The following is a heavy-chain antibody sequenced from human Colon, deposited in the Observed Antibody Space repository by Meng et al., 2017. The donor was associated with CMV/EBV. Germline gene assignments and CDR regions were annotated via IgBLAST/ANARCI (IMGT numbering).Heavy chain of an antibody. CDR1: GSTFSSYN. V-gene: IGHV3-49*04. Sequence: GGSLKISCAASGSTFSSYNMNWVRQAPGKGLEWVGFIRSKAYGGTTEYAASVKGRFTISRDDSKSIAYLQMSSLKTEDTAVYYCTRDSSVVVPAPPSYGMDVWGQGTTVTVSS. CDR3: TRDSSVVVPAPPSYGMDV. CDR2: IRSKAYGGTT. D-gene: IGHD2-2*01. J-gene: IGHJ6*02.